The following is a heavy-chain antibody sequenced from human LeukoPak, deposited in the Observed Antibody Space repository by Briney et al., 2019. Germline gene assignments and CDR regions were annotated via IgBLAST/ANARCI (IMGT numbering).Heavy chain of an antibody. CDR2: ISGSGGST. CDR3: AKAISSSYYEALDY. Sequence: PGGSLRLSCAASGFTFSSYAMSWVRQAPGKGLEWVSAISGSGGSTYYADSVKGRFTISRDNSKNTLYLQMNSLRAEDTAVYYCAKAISSSYYEALDYWGQGTLVTVSS. D-gene: IGHD3-22*01. V-gene: IGHV3-23*01. J-gene: IGHJ4*02. CDR1: GFTFSSYA.